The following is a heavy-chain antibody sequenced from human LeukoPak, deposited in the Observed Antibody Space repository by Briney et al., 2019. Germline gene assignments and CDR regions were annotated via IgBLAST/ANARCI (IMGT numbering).Heavy chain of an antibody. D-gene: IGHD5-18*01. J-gene: IGHJ4*02. CDR3: ARVGRGYSFNVYCFDY. Sequence: PGGSLRLPCAASGFTFSSFALHWVRQAPGKGLQWVAVISYDGNNKYYADSVKGRFTISRDNSKNTLYLQMNDLRAQDTAVYYCARVGRGYSFNVYCFDYWGQGTLVTVSS. CDR2: ISYDGNNK. CDR1: GFTFSSFA. V-gene: IGHV3-30*01.